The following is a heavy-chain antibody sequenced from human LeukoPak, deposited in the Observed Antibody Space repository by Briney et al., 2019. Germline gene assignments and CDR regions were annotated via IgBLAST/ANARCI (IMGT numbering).Heavy chain of an antibody. V-gene: IGHV3-11*03. CDR2: ISSDSVYT. CDR3: ARRGTSSSWAHFDY. CDR1: GFTFSDYY. Sequence: GGSLRLSCAASGFTFSDYYMSWIRQAPRKRLEWASYISSDSVYTNSADSVRGRFTISRDNAKNSLYLQMNSLGAEDTAVYYCARRGTSSSWAHFDYWGQGTLVTVSS. D-gene: IGHD6-13*01. J-gene: IGHJ4*02.